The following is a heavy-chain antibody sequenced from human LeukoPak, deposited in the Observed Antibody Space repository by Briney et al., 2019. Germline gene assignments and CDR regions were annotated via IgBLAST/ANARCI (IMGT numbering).Heavy chain of an antibody. Sequence: GGSLRLSCAASGFTFSSYRMNCVRQALGRGLEWVSSISSSSRYIYYAHSVKGRFTISRDNAKNSLYLHMNRLRDENTAVYNFVRGTMIVVVISPNDAFDIWGQGTIATVSS. CDR3: VRGTMIVVVISPNDAFDI. J-gene: IGHJ3*02. D-gene: IGHD3-22*01. V-gene: IGHV3-21*01. CDR1: GFTFSSYR. CDR2: ISSSSRYI.